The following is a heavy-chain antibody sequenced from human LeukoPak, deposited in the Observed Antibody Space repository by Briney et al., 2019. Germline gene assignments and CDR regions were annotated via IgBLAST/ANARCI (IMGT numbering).Heavy chain of an antibody. Sequence: GGSLRLSCAASGFTFSGSAMSWVRQAPGEGLEWVSLISYSGANSYYTDSVRGRFTISRDNSKDTLFLQMNSLRAEDTAVYYCARAITFGGGFDYWGQGTLVTVSS. CDR3: ARAITFGGGFDY. D-gene: IGHD3-16*01. CDR2: ISYSGANS. CDR1: GFTFSGSA. V-gene: IGHV3-23*01. J-gene: IGHJ4*02.